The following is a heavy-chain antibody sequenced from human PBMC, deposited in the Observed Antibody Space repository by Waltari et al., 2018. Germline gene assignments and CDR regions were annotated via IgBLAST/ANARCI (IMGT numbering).Heavy chain of an antibody. V-gene: IGHV3-23*01. D-gene: IGHD3-9*01. CDR1: GFTFSSYA. CDR2: ISGSGGST. Sequence: EVQLLESGGGLVQPGGSLRLSCAASGFTFSSYAMSWVRQAPGKGLEWVSAISGSGGSTYYADSVKGRFTISRDNSKNTRYLQMNSLRAEDTAVYYCAKARPNGILTDKGGAYFDLWGRGTLVTVSS. J-gene: IGHJ2*01. CDR3: AKARPNGILTDKGGAYFDL.